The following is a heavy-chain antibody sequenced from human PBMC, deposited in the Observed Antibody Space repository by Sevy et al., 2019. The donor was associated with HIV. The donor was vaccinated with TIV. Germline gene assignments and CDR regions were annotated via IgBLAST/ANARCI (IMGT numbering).Heavy chain of an antibody. D-gene: IGHD5-12*01. CDR2: IYSGGST. CDR3: ARDRSGYSDYDY. CDR1: GFTVSSNY. J-gene: IGHJ4*02. V-gene: IGHV3-53*01. Sequence: GGSLRLSCAASGFTVSSNYMSWVRQAPGKGLEWVSVIYSGGSTYYADSVKGRFTISRDNSKNTLYLQMNSLRAEDTAVYYCARDRSGYSDYDYWGQGTLVTVSS.